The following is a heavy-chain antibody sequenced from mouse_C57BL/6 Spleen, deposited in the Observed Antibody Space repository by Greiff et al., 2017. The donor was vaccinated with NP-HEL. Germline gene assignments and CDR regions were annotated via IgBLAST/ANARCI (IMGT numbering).Heavy chain of an antibody. D-gene: IGHD1-1*01. Sequence: VHLVESGAELARPGASVKMSCKASGYTFTSYTMHWVKQRPGQGLEWIGYINPSSGYTKYNQKFKDKATLTADKSSSTAYMQLSSLTSEDSAVYYCARGGVVATDFDYWGQGTTLTVSS. V-gene: IGHV1-4*01. J-gene: IGHJ2*01. CDR1: GYTFTSYT. CDR2: INPSSGYT. CDR3: ARGGVVATDFDY.